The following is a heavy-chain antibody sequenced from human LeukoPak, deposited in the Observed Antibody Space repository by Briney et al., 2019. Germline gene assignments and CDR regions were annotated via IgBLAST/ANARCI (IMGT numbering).Heavy chain of an antibody. CDR2: TYYRSKWYN. J-gene: IGHJ6*02. V-gene: IGHV6-1*01. Sequence: SQTLSLTCAISGDSVSSISVGWKWIRQSPSRGLEWLGRTYYRSKWYNEYAVSVKGRININPDPSKNQFSLQLNSVTPEDTAVYYCALARSEYHYGMDVWGQGATVTVSS. CDR1: GDSVSSISVG. CDR3: ALARSEYHYGMDV.